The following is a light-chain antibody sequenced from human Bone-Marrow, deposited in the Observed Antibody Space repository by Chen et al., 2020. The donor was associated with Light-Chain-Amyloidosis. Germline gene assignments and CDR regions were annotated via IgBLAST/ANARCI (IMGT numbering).Light chain of an antibody. Sequence: SALTQPSSASGSPGLSTPTSCTGTSSDVGGDNHVSWYQQHPDKASKLMIYEVTTRPSWVPDRYSGSKSDNTASLTISRLQTEDEADYFSSSYTITNTLVFGSGTRVTVL. CDR3: SSYTITNTLV. J-gene: IGLJ1*01. V-gene: IGLV2-14*01. CDR1: SSDVGGDNH. CDR2: EVT.